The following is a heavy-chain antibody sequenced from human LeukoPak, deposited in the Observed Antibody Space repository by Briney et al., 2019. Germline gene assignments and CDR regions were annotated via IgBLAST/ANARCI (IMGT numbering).Heavy chain of an antibody. J-gene: IGHJ6*04. CDR1: GYIFTNYG. CDR2: ISTYNNNT. D-gene: IGHD5-18*01. CDR3: ARGGYNYGFGDTNYLDV. Sequence: ASVKVSCKASGYIFTNYGLTWVRQAPGQGLEWMAWISTYNNNTSYAENFQDRVTVTTDTSTSTVYMELRSLRSDDAAVYYCARGGYNYGFGDTNYLDVWGTGTTVSVSS. V-gene: IGHV1-18*01.